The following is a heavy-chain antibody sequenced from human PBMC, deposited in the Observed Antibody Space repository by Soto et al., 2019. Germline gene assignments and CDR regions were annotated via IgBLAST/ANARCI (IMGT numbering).Heavy chain of an antibody. CDR3: ARLGGVVDTGTWIQ. V-gene: IGHV5-51*01. J-gene: IGHJ4*02. D-gene: IGHD3-22*01. Sequence: GESLKISCKASGYRFSTYWIGWVRQRPGKGPEWMAIIYPGDSDTRENPSFQGQVTISADKSSNTVHLQWRSLKASDTAIYYCARLGGVVDTGTWIQWGQGTPVTVSS. CDR1: GYRFSTYW. CDR2: IYPGDSDT.